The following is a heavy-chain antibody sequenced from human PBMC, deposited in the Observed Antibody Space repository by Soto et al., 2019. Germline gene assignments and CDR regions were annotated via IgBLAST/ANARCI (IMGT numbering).Heavy chain of an antibody. CDR1: GFTFDDYG. V-gene: IGHV3-20*04. CDR3: ARGYCSGSSCYSFRYSSGLDY. D-gene: IGHD2-15*01. Sequence: EVQLVESGGGVVRPGGSLRLSCAASGFTFDDYGMSWVRQAPGKGLEWVSGINWNGDRTGYADSVKGRFTISRDNAKNALYLQMNSLRAEDTAVYYCARGYCSGSSCYSFRYSSGLDYWGQGTLATVSS. J-gene: IGHJ4*02. CDR2: INWNGDRT.